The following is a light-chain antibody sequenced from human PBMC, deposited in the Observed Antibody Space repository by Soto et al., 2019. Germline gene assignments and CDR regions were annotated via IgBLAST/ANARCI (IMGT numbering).Light chain of an antibody. CDR1: QSVGSSF. V-gene: IGKV3-20*01. Sequence: EIVLTQSPGTLSLSPGERATLSCRTSQSVGSSFLAWYQQKPGQPPRLVIYGASSRATGIPDRFSGSGSGTDFTLTISSLQPDDFATYYCQKYNSYSPYTFGQGTKLEIK. J-gene: IGKJ2*01. CDR2: GAS. CDR3: QKYNSYSPYT.